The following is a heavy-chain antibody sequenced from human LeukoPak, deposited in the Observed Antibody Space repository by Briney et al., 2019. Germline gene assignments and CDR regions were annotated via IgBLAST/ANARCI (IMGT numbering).Heavy chain of an antibody. Sequence: GGSLRLSCAASGFTFNNYAMAWVRQAPGKGLEWVSGISSSGGSTFYSVKGRFTISRGNSKNTLFLQMNRLRAEDTAIYYCAKAGEYCPDGSCYSENYYFDYWGQGTLVTVSS. D-gene: IGHD2-15*01. CDR3: AKAGEYCPDGSCYSENYYFDY. V-gene: IGHV3-23*01. CDR2: ISSSGGST. J-gene: IGHJ4*02. CDR1: GFTFNNYA.